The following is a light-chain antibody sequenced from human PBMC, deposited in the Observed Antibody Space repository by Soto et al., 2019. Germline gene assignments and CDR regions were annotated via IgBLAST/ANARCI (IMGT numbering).Light chain of an antibody. J-gene: IGKJ1*01. Sequence: DIQMTQSPSTLSASVGDRVTITCRASQSVDTCLAWYQQKPGKAPNLLIYKASSLETGVPSRFSGSGSVTEFTLTISSLQPDDFATYYCQQFYCYPWTFGQGTKVEIK. CDR2: KAS. CDR3: QQFYCYPWT. V-gene: IGKV1-5*03. CDR1: QSVDTC.